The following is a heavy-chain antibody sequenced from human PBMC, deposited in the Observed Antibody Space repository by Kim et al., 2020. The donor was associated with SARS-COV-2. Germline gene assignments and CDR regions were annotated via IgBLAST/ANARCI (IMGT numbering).Heavy chain of an antibody. D-gene: IGHD3-10*01. V-gene: IGHV1-69*13. CDR3: ARDGGYYYGSGSYLLGY. CDR1: GGTFSSYA. J-gene: IGHJ4*02. Sequence: SVKVSCKASGGTFSSYAISWVRQAPGQGLEWMGGIIPIFGTANYAQKFQGRVTITADESTSTAYMELSSLRSEDTAVYYCARDGGYYYGSGSYLLGYWGQGTLVTVSS. CDR2: IIPIFGTA.